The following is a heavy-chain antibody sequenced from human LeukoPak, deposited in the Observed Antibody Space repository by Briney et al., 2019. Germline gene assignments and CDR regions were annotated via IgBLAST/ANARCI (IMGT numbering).Heavy chain of an antibody. D-gene: IGHD4-17*01. V-gene: IGHV3-30-3*01. CDR1: GFTFSSYA. Sequence: GRSLRLSCAASGFTFSSYAMRWVRQAPGKGLEWVAVISYDGSNKYYADSVKGRFTISRDNSKNTLYLQMNSLRAEDTAVYYCAKGLGHYGDYLDYWGQGTLVTVSS. J-gene: IGHJ4*02. CDR2: ISYDGSNK. CDR3: AKGLGHYGDYLDY.